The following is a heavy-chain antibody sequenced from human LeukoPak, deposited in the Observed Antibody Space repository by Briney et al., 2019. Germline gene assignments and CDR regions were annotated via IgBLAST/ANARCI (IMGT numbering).Heavy chain of an antibody. CDR3: ARGGDSITMVRGVIWPIDY. J-gene: IGHJ4*02. CDR2: IYHSGST. V-gene: IGHV4-38-2*02. Sequence: PSETLSLTCTVSGYSISSGYYWGWIRQPPGKGLEWIGSIYHSGSTYYNPSLKSRVTISVDTSKNQFSLKLSSVTAADTAVYYCARGGDSITMVRGVIWPIDYWGRGTLVTVSS. D-gene: IGHD3-10*01. CDR1: GYSISSGYY.